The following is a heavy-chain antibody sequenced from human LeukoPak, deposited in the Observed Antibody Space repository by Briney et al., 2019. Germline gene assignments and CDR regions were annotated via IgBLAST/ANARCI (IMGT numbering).Heavy chain of an antibody. CDR3: ARLTVSRPFSVLYTGIDY. Sequence: SETLSLTCTVSGGSISSSSYYWGWIRQPPGKGLEWIGSIYYSGSTYYNPSLKSRVTISVDTSKNQFSLKLSSVTAADTAVYFCARLTVSRPFSVLYTGIDYWGQGALITVSS. CDR2: IYYSGST. D-gene: IGHD3-16*01. V-gene: IGHV4-39*01. J-gene: IGHJ4*02. CDR1: GGSISSSSYY.